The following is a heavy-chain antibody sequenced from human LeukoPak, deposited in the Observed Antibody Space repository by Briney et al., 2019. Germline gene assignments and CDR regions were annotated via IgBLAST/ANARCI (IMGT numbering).Heavy chain of an antibody. V-gene: IGHV4-59*08. CDR1: GGSISSYF. D-gene: IGHD6-13*01. J-gene: IGHJ4*02. CDR3: ARQGVAAAGYYFDY. CDR2: IYYSGST. Sequence: SETPSLTCTDSGGSISSYFWSWIRQPPGKGLEWIGYIYYSGSTNYNPSLKSRVTISVDTSKNQFSLKLTSVTAADTAVYYCARQGVAAAGYYFDYWGQRILVTVSS.